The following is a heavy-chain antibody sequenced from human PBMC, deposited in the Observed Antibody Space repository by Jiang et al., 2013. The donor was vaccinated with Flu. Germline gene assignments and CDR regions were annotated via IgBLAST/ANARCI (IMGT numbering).Heavy chain of an antibody. CDR3: ARDALIMITFGGVIVRENWFDP. Sequence: VQLVESGGGLVQPGGSLRLSCAASGFTFSSYAMSWVRQAPGKGLEWVAVISYDGSNKYYADSVKGRFTISRDNSKNTLYLQMNSLRAEDTAVYYCARDALIMITFGGVIVRENWFDPWGQGTLVTVSS. CDR1: GFTFSSYA. V-gene: IGHV3-30*04. D-gene: IGHD3-16*02. CDR2: ISYDGSNK. J-gene: IGHJ5*02.